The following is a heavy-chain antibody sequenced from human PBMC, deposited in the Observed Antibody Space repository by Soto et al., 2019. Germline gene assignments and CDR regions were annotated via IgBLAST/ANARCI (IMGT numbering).Heavy chain of an antibody. CDR3: AREGHTHIVVVTAILPYYYGMDV. CDR2: IIAIFGTA. D-gene: IGHD2-21*02. Sequence: QVQLVQSGAEVKKPGSSVKVSCKDSGGTFSSYAISWVRQAPGQGLDWMGGIIAIFGTANYAQKFQGRVTITADESTSTAYMELSSLRSEDTAVYYCAREGHTHIVVVTAILPYYYGMDVWGQGTTVTVSS. J-gene: IGHJ6*02. V-gene: IGHV1-69*01. CDR1: GGTFSSYA.